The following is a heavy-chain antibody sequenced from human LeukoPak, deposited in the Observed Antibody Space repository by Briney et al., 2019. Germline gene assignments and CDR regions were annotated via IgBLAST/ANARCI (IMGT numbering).Heavy chain of an antibody. D-gene: IGHD3-10*01. Sequence: ASLKVSCKASGYTFTGYYMHWVRQAPGQGLEWMGWINPNSGGTNYAQKFQGRVTMTRDTSISTAYMELSRLRSDDTAVYYCARDLWFGELFMGSDYWGQGTLVTVSS. J-gene: IGHJ4*02. CDR2: INPNSGGT. V-gene: IGHV1-2*02. CDR3: ARDLWFGELFMGSDY. CDR1: GYTFTGYY.